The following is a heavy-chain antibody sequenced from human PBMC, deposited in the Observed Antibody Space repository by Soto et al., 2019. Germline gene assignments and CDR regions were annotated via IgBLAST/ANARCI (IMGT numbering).Heavy chain of an antibody. CDR3: ARGRTVTTVWHY. Sequence: QVQLVESGGGVVQPGRSLRLSCAASGFTFSSYAMHWVRQAPGKGLEWVAVISYDGSNKYYADSVKGRFTISRDNSKNTLYLQMNSLRAEDTAVYYCARGRTVTTVWHYWGQGTLVTVSS. CDR2: ISYDGSNK. J-gene: IGHJ4*02. V-gene: IGHV3-30-3*01. CDR1: GFTFSSYA. D-gene: IGHD4-17*01.